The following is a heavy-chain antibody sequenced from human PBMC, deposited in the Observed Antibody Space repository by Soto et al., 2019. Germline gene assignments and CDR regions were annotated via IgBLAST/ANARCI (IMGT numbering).Heavy chain of an antibody. Sequence: SETLSLTCTVSGASMTDHYCRWIRHPPGKGLEWIGYIYYSGSTNYNPSLKSRVTISVDTSKNQFSLKLSSVTAADTAVYYCARKGGATIGEEGWFDPWGQGTLVTVSS. J-gene: IGHJ5*02. CDR1: GASMTDHY. CDR2: IYYSGST. D-gene: IGHD5-12*01. CDR3: ARKGGATIGEEGWFDP. V-gene: IGHV4-59*11.